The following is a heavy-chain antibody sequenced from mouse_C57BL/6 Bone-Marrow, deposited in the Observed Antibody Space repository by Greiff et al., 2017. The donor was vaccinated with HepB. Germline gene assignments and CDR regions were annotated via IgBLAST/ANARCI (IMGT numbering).Heavy chain of an antibody. V-gene: IGHV14-4*01. Sequence: DVQLQESGAELVRPGASVKLSCTASGFNIKEDYMHWVKQRPEQGLEWIGWIDPENGDTEYASKFQGKATITADTSSNTAYLQLSSLTSEDTAVYYCTTYYYGSSHWYFDVWGTGTTVTVSS. CDR3: TTYYYGSSHWYFDV. D-gene: IGHD1-1*01. CDR2: IDPENGDT. CDR1: GFNIKEDY. J-gene: IGHJ1*03.